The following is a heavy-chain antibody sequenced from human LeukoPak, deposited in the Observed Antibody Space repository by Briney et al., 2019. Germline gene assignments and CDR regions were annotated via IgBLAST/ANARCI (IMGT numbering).Heavy chain of an antibody. J-gene: IGHJ4*02. CDR2: VNPDGNEK. CDR1: GFIFSSYW. V-gene: IGHV3-7*04. D-gene: IGHD2-2*01. Sequence: GGSLRLSCAASGFIFSSYWMSWVRQAPGKGLEWVAKVNPDGNEKYYVDSVRGRFTISKDNPKNSMYLQMDSLKAEDTAVYYCARGQYQLLWGKGALIIVSS. CDR3: ARGQYQLL.